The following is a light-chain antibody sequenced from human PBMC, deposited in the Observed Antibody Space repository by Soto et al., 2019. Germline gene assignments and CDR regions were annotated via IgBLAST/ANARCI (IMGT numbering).Light chain of an antibody. CDR2: TAS. Sequence: DIQLTQSPSSLSASVGDRVTITCRASQSISTYLNWYQQKPGKAPKVLIYTASSLQTGVPSRFSGSGSGTDFTLTITSLQPEDSATYYCQQSYSPRTFGQGTRVEIK. V-gene: IGKV1-39*01. J-gene: IGKJ1*01. CDR1: QSISTY. CDR3: QQSYSPRT.